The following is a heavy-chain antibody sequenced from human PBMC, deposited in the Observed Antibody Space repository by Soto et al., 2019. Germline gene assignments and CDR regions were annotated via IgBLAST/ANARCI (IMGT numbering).Heavy chain of an antibody. CDR1: GGTFSSYA. CDR2: IIPIFGTA. V-gene: IGHV1-69*13. J-gene: IGHJ4*02. CDR3: ARIGRSIFCPI. D-gene: IGHD3-9*01. Sequence: VASVKVSCKASGGTFSSYAISWVRQAPGQGLEWMGGIIPIFGTANYAQKFQGRVTITADESTSTAYMELSSLRSEDTAVYYCARIGRSIFCPIWGQGTLVTVSS.